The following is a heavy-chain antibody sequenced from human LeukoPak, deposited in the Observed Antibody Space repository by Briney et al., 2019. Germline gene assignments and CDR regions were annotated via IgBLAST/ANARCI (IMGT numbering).Heavy chain of an antibody. CDR2: ISGSGNIT. J-gene: IGHJ4*02. V-gene: IGHV3-23*01. CDR1: GFTFSSYA. Sequence: GGSLRLSCAASGFTFSSYAMSWVRQAPGKGLEWVSAISGSGNITYYADSVKGRFTISRDNPKNTLYLQMNSLRVEDTAVYYCAKGFTPDYWGQGTLVTVSS. CDR3: AKGFTPDY.